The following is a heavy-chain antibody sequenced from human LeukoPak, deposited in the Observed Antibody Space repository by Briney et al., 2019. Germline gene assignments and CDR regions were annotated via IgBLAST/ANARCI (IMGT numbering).Heavy chain of an antibody. CDR3: TYCSSTCCHFDY. CDR2: IIPILGIA. V-gene: IGHV1-69*04. CDR1: GGTFSSYA. J-gene: IGHJ4*02. D-gene: IGHD2-2*01. Sequence: SVKASCKASGGTFSSYAISWVRQAPGQGFEWMGRIIPILGIANYAQKFQGRVTITADKSTSTAYMELSGLRSEDTAVYYCTYCSSTCCHFDYWGQGTLVTVSS.